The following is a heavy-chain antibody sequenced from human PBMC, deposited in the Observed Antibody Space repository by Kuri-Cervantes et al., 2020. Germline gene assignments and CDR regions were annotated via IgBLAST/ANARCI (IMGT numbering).Heavy chain of an antibody. D-gene: IGHD6-19*01. CDR2: IYHSGST. CDR3: ARDRHSSGRQDWYFDL. V-gene: IGHV4-38-2*02. J-gene: IGHJ2*01. Sequence: SETLSLTCAVSGYSISSGYYWGWIRQPPGKGLEWIGSIYHSGSTYYNPSLKSRVTISVDTSKNQFSLKLSSVTAADTAVYYCARDRHSSGRQDWYFDLWGRGTLVTVSS. CDR1: GYSISSGYY.